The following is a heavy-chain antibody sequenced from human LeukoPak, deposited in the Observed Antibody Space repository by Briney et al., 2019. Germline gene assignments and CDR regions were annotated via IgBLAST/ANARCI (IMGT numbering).Heavy chain of an antibody. Sequence: SETLSLTCAVYGGSFSGYYWSWIRQHPGKGLEWIGEINHSGSTNYNPSLKSRVTISVDTSKNQFSLKLSSVTAADTAVYYCARDYYYDSSGYYWRYFDYWGQGTLVTVSS. J-gene: IGHJ4*02. CDR2: INHSGST. D-gene: IGHD3-22*01. CDR3: ARDYYYDSSGYYWRYFDY. V-gene: IGHV4-34*01. CDR1: GGSFSGYY.